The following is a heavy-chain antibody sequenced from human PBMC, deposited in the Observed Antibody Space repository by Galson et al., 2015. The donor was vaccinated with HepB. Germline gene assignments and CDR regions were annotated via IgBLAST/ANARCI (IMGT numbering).Heavy chain of an antibody. V-gene: IGHV6-1*01. Sequence: CAISGDSVSSNSAAWNRIRQSPSRGLEWLGRTYYRSKWYNHYAVSVKSRISINPDTSKNQFSLQLSSVTPDDTAVYYCARSRGDLDCWGRGTLVAVSS. D-gene: IGHD3-10*01. J-gene: IGHJ4*02. CDR3: ARSRGDLDC. CDR2: TYYRSKWYN. CDR1: GDSVSSNSAA.